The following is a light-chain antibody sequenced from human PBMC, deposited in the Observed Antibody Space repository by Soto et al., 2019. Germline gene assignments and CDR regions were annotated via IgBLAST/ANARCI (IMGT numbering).Light chain of an antibody. V-gene: IGKV3-20*01. CDR2: GGS. J-gene: IGKJ1*01. CDR3: QQYYSSRT. Sequence: EIVLTQSPGTVSLSPGERATLSCRASQSVGSRWLAWYQQKPGQAPRVLIYGGSNRATGIPDRFSGSGSGTDSTLTSSSLEPEDFAVYYWQQYYSSRTFGQGTKVEMK. CDR1: QSVGSRW.